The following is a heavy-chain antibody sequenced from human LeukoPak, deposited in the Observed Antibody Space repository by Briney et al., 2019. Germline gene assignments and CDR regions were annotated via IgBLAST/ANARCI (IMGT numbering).Heavy chain of an antibody. V-gene: IGHV4-39*01. CDR3: AKSGGYGLIDC. J-gene: IGHJ4*02. CDR2: IYHSGST. D-gene: IGHD1-26*01. CDR1: GVSISGSGHY. Sequence: SETLSLTCTVSGVSISGSGHYWGWIRQPPGKGLEWIGNIYHSGSTYYNASLQSRVTISIDTSKNQFSLRLNSMTAADTAMYYCAKSGGYGLIDCWGQGTLVTVSS.